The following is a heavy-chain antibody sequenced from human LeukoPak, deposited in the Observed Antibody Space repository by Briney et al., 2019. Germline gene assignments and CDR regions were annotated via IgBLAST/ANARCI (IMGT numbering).Heavy chain of an antibody. CDR3: ARGGSPFY. V-gene: IGHV3-74*03. Sequence: GGSLRLSCAASGFTFSSHWMHWVRQAPGKGLVWVSRINGDGSNTTYADSVKGRFTISRDNAKNTVYLQMNSLRVEDTAVFYCARGGSPFYWGRGTPVTVSS. CDR2: INGDGSNT. CDR1: GFTFSSHW. J-gene: IGHJ4*02. D-gene: IGHD3-10*01.